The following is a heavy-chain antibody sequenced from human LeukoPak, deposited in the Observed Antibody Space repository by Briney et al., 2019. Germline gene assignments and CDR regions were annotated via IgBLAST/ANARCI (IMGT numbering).Heavy chain of an antibody. V-gene: IGHV4-34*01. CDR1: GGSFSGYY. Sequence: SETLSLTCAVYGGSFSGYYWSWIRQPPGKGLEWIGEINHSGSTNYNPSLKSRVTISVDTSKNQFSLKLSSVTAADTAVYYCATLRIGAWGQGTTVTVS. CDR2: INHSGST. D-gene: IGHD3-3*01. J-gene: IGHJ6*02. CDR3: ATLRIGA.